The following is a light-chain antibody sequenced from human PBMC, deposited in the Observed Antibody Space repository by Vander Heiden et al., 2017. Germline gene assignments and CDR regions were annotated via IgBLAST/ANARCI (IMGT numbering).Light chain of an antibody. CDR1: QSVTNCY. J-gene: IGKJ2*01. V-gene: IGKV3-20*01. Sequence: EIGLTQSPGTLSLSPGDRATLSCRASQSVTNCYLAWYQQKPGQAPRLLIYAASSRATDIPDRFSGSGSGTDFTLTISRLEPEDFAVYYCQHYGSSLGYTFGQGTKLEIK. CDR3: QHYGSSLGYT. CDR2: AAS.